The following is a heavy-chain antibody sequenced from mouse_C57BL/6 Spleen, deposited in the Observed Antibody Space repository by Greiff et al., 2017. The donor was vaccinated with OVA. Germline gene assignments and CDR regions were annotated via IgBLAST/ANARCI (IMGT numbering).Heavy chain of an antibody. D-gene: IGHD4-1*01. V-gene: IGHV5-12*01. Sequence: EVMLVESGGGLVQPGGSLKLSCAASGFTFSDYYMYWVRPTPEKRLEWVAYISNGGGSTYYPDTVKGRFTISRDNAKNTLYLQMSRLKSEDTAMYYCARHLGRYYAMDYWGQGTSVTVSS. CDR1: GFTFSDYY. CDR3: ARHLGRYYAMDY. J-gene: IGHJ4*01. CDR2: ISNGGGST.